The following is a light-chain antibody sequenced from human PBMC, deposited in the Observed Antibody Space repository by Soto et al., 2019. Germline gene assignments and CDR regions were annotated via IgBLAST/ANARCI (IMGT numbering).Light chain of an antibody. CDR1: QSVSSN. V-gene: IGKV3-15*01. CDR3: QQYDNWPRT. CDR2: GAS. Sequence: EVAMTQSPATLSVSPGERATLSCWASQSVSSNLAWYQQKSGQAPRLLMYGASTRATGIPDRFSGSGSGTEFTLTISSLQSEDFAVYYCQQYDNWPRTFGQGTKVDIK. J-gene: IGKJ1*01.